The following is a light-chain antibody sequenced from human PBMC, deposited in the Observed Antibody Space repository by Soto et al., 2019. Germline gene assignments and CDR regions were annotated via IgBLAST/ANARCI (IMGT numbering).Light chain of an antibody. CDR2: DAS. J-gene: IGKJ1*01. CDR1: QDISNY. CDR3: QQTYGAPRT. V-gene: IGKV1-39*01. Sequence: DIQMTQSPSSLSASVGDRVTITCQASQDISNYLNWYQQKPGKAPKLLIYDASSLQTGVPSRFSGSGSGTDFTLTISSLQPEDFATYYCQQTYGAPRTFGQGTKVDIK.